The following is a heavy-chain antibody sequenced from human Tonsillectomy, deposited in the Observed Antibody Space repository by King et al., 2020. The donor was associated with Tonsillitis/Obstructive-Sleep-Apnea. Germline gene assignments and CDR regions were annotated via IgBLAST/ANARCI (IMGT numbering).Heavy chain of an antibody. CDR3: AIDAGYCSSTSCYEAYFDY. J-gene: IGHJ4*02. V-gene: IGHV3-48*02. D-gene: IGHD2-2*01. CDR2: ISSSSSTI. CDR1: GFTFSSYS. Sequence: VQLVESGGGLVQPGGSLRLSCAASGFTFSSYSMNWVRQAPGKGLEWVSYISSSSSTIYYADSVKGRFTISRDNAKNSLYLQMNSLRDEDTAVYYCAIDAGYCSSTSCYEAYFDYWGQGTLVTVSS.